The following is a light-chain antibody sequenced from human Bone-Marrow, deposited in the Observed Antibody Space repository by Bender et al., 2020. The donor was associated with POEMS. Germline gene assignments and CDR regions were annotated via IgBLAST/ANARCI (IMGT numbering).Light chain of an antibody. V-gene: IGLV1-50*01. CDR2: ANN. CDR1: SSNIGAGND. CDR3: SAWDDSLSGWV. J-gene: IGLJ3*02. Sequence: QSVLTQPPSVSGAPGQRVTIACTGSSSNIGAGNDVNWYQLLPGTAPRVLIFANNNRPSGVPDRFSASKSGTSASLAISELQSEDEALYYCSAWDDSLSGWVFGGGTKLTVL.